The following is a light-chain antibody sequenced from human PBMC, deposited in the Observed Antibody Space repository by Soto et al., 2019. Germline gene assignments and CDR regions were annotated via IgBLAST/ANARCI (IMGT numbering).Light chain of an antibody. Sequence: DIQMTQSPSSLSASVEDRVIITCRASQSISNHLNWYQQKPGQPPKLLLYWASTRESGVPDRFSSSGSGTDFSLTISSLQAEDVAVYYCQQYYSSPRTFGQGTKVDIK. V-gene: IGKV4-1*01. CDR3: QQYYSSPRT. J-gene: IGKJ1*01. CDR2: WAS. CDR1: QSISNH.